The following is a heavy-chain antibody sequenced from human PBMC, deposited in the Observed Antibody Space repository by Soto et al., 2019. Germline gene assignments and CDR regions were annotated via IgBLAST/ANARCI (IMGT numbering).Heavy chain of an antibody. V-gene: IGHV4-34*01. CDR2: INHSGST. Sequence: SETLSLTCAVYGGSFSGYYWSWIRQPPGKGLEWIGEINHSGSTNYNPSLKSRVTISVDTSKNQFSLKLSSVTAADTAVYYCASSGYDLDYFDYWGQGTLVTVSS. CDR3: ASSGYDLDYFDY. CDR1: GGSFSGYY. D-gene: IGHD5-12*01. J-gene: IGHJ4*02.